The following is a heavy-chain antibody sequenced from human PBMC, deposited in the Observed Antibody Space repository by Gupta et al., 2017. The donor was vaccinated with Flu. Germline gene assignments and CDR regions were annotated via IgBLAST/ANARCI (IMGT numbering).Heavy chain of an antibody. J-gene: IGHJ4*02. V-gene: IGHV3-23*01. CDR1: GFTFSHFA. D-gene: IGHD2/OR15-2a*01. CDR3: AKDIAISANQLFDS. Sequence: EVRLLDSGGDVVQPGGSLRLSCAASGFTFSHFAFSWVRQTPGKGLEWVSGISKDGGTHDEDSARGRFTISRDDSEQTVSLVMTRLSTEDTAVYFCAKDIAISANQLFDSWGQGALVTVSS. CDR2: ISKDGGT.